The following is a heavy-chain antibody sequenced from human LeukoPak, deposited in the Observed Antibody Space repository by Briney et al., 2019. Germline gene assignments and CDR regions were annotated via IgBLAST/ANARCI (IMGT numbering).Heavy chain of an antibody. CDR3: ARGRLGGGSYVGYYYYCMDG. CDR2: IYYSGST. J-gene: IGHJ6*03. V-gene: IGHV4-59*01. Sequence: PSETLSLTCTVSGDSISSYYWSWIRQPPGKGLEWNGYIYYSGSTNYNPSLRTRVTISVDTSKNQFSLKLSSVTAADTAVYYCARGRLGGGSYVGYYYYCMDGWGKGTTVTVSS. CDR1: GDSISSYY. D-gene: IGHD1-26*01.